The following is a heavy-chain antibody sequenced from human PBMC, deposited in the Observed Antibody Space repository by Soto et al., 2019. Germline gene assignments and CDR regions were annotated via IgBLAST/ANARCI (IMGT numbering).Heavy chain of an antibody. J-gene: IGHJ6*02. V-gene: IGHV3-30*02. Sequence: PGGSLRLSCAASGIIFNGFGMHWVRQAPGKGLEWVAVICIGSSNIYYADSVKGRFTISRDNSKNTLYLQMNSLRAEDTAVYYCAKDRGTIFGVNYYYGMDVWGQGTTVTVSS. CDR3: AKDRGTIFGVNYYYGMDV. CDR2: ICIGSSNI. D-gene: IGHD3-3*01. CDR1: GIIFNGFG.